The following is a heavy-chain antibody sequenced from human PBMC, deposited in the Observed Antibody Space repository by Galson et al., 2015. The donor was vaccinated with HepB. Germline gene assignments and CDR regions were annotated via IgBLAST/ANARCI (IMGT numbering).Heavy chain of an antibody. D-gene: IGHD3-22*01. CDR3: AKAGYDTSGHNNWFDR. V-gene: IGHV3-74*01. Sequence: SLRLSCAASGFTFSSYWMHWVRQAPGKGLVWVSRINSDGSSTSYADSVKGRFTISRDYSKNTLYLQMNSLRAEDTAVYYCAKAGYDTSGHNNWFDRWGQGTLVTVSS. CDR1: GFTFSSYW. J-gene: IGHJ5*02. CDR2: INSDGSST.